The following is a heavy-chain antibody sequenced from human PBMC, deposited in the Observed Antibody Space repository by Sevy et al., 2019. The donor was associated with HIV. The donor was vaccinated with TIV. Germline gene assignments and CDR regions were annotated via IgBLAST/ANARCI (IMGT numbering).Heavy chain of an antibody. D-gene: IGHD3-22*01. CDR1: GFNFNTFA. J-gene: IGHJ4*02. CDR2: VSGSSYST. V-gene: IGHV3-23*01. Sequence: GGSLRLSCAASGFNFNTFAMSWVRQAPVKGLEWVSAVSGSSYSTYYANSVKGRFTISRDNSKNTLYLQMNSLRAEDTAVYYCVKEGEGYNYDSSGSFGLWGQGTLVTVSS. CDR3: VKEGEGYNYDSSGSFGL.